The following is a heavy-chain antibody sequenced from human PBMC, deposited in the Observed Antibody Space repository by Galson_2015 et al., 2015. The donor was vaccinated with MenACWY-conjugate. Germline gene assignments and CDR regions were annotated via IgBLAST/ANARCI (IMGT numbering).Heavy chain of an antibody. J-gene: IGHJ5*02. V-gene: IGHV3-30*04. CDR1: EFTFSHYA. CDR2: ISTDGSYN. D-gene: IGHD4/OR15-4a*01. CDR3: ASDSSGWCFDP. Sequence: SLRLSCAASEFTFSHYAMHWVRQAPGKGLEWVTLISTDGSYNYYADSVKGRFTISRDNSKNTLYLQMSSLRPEDTAVYYCASDSSGWCFDPWGGATPVTVSA.